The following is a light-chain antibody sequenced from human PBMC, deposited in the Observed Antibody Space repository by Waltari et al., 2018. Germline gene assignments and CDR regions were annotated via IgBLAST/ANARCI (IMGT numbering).Light chain of an antibody. CDR2: DVG. J-gene: IGLJ2*01. V-gene: IGLV2-14*03. Sequence: QSALTQPASVSGSPGQSITISCTGTSSDVGDYNYVSWYQQHSGKAPKLMIYDVGNRPSGVSNRFSGSKSGNTASLTISGLQAEDEADYYCSSYIDSSTLELFGGGTSLTVL. CDR1: SSDVGDYNY. CDR3: SSYIDSSTLEL.